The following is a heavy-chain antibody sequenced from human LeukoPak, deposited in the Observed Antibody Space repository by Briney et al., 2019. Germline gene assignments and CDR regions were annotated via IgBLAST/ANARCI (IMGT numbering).Heavy chain of an antibody. Sequence: ASVHETFQGTGYTLLSYLIRWLRQAGGRGVAWMGCISSYNGNTIYAQMLQGRVTMPTDTSTSTAYMELRSLRSDGTGVYYCARSLRWSDPGLELWHYWRQGTLVSVST. V-gene: IGHV1-18*01. CDR2: ISSYNGNT. D-gene: IGHD3-16*01. J-gene: IGHJ4*02. CDR1: GYTLLSYL. CDR3: ARSLRWSDPGLELWHY.